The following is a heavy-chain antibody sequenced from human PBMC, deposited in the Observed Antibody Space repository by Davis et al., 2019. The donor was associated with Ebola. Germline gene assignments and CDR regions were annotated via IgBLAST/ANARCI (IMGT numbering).Heavy chain of an antibody. CDR3: AKEIGGSGWYSIDY. CDR1: GFTVTTYG. CDR2: INRKE. D-gene: IGHD6-19*01. J-gene: IGHJ4*02. V-gene: IGHV3-23*01. Sequence: GESLKISCAATGFTVTTYGMSWVRQAPGKGLEWVSAINRKEYYADSVKGRFTISRDSSKNTLSLQMDSLRVDDTAIYYCAKEIGGSGWYSIDYWGQGALATASS.